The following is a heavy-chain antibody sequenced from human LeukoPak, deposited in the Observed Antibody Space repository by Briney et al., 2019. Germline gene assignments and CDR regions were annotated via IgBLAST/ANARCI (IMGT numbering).Heavy chain of an antibody. CDR2: IRSKAYGGTT. CDR3: TRAPYCGGDCYSDY. Sequence: PGGSLRLSCTASGFTFGDYAMSWFRQAPGKGLEWVGFIRSKAYGGTTEYAASVKGRFTISRDDSKSIAYLQMNSPKTEDTAVYYCTRAPYCGGDCYSDYWGQGTLVTVSS. J-gene: IGHJ4*02. CDR1: GFTFGDYA. D-gene: IGHD2-21*02. V-gene: IGHV3-49*03.